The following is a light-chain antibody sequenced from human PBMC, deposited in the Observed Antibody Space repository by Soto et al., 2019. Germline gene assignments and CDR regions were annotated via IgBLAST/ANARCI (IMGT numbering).Light chain of an antibody. CDR1: SSDVGGFEY. Sequence: QSALSLPASVSGSPGHSITISCTGTSSDVGGFEYVSWYQHQPGKAPELTIYDVTKRPSGGSNRFSGSKSGKTASLTITGIEAEDEGDYYCGSITRSSTSVFGTGTKVTVL. J-gene: IGLJ1*01. V-gene: IGLV2-14*01. CDR3: GSITRSSTSV. CDR2: DVT.